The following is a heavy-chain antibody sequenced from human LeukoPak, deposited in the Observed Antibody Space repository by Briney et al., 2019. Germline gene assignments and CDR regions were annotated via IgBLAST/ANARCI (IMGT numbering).Heavy chain of an antibody. V-gene: IGHV3-21*01. CDR2: ISSSSSYI. CDR3: ARADGSGNYLGYYYYMDV. Sequence: PGGSLRLSCAASGFPFSSYSMNWVRQAPGKGLEWVSSISSSSSYIYYVDSVKGRFTISRDNAKNSLYLQMNSLRAEDTAVYYCARADGSGNYLGYYYYMDVWGKGTTVIISS. D-gene: IGHD3-10*01. CDR1: GFPFSSYS. J-gene: IGHJ6*03.